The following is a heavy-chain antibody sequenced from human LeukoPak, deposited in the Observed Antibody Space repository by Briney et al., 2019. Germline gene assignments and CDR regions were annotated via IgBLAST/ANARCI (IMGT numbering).Heavy chain of an antibody. CDR2: IYTSGST. V-gene: IGHV4-61*02. D-gene: IGHD6-13*01. J-gene: IGHJ2*01. CDR3: ARDRGSSWFSWYFDL. CDR1: GGSISSGNYY. Sequence: SETLSLTCTVSGGSISSGNYYWSWIRQPAGKGLEWIGRIYTSGSTNYNPSLKSRVTISVDTSKNQFSLKLSSVAAADTAVYYCARDRGSSWFSWYFDLWGRGTLVTVSS.